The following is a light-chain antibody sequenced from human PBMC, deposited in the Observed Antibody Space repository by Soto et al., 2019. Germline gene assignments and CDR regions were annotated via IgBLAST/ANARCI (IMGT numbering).Light chain of an antibody. CDR2: DAS. V-gene: IGKV3-15*01. CDR1: QGVNKN. J-gene: IGKJ5*01. Sequence: IVMSQSXVTMSLSMREXXXXXXXVGQGVNKNLAWYQQKXGRSGRVLIYDASXRANGVPARFSGNGSETDFTLTISGLQSEDSAVYFCQQYNNWPSSFGPGTRLEIK. CDR3: QQYNNWPSS.